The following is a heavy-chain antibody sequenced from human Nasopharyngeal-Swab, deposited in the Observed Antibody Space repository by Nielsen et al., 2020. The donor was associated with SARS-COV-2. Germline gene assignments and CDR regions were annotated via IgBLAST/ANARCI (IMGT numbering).Heavy chain of an antibody. J-gene: IGHJ4*02. CDR1: GGSISSYY. V-gene: IGHV4-59*01. CDR2: IYYSGST. CDR3: ARVTRDVDY. D-gene: IGHD1-14*01. Sequence: GSLRLSCTVSGGSISSYYWSWIRQPPGKGLEWIGYIYYSGSTNYNPSLKSRVTISVDTSKNQFSLKLSSVTAADTAVYYCARVTRDVDYWGQGTLVTVSS.